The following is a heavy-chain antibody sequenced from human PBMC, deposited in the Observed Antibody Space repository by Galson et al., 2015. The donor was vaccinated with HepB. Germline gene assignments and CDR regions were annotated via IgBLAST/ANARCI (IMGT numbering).Heavy chain of an antibody. CDR2: ISSSRSYT. CDR3: ARGGIAVAGVCSY. D-gene: IGHD6-19*01. J-gene: IGHJ4*02. CDR1: GFTFSDYY. V-gene: IGHV3-11*06. Sequence: SLRLSCAASGFTFSDYYMNWIRQAPGKGLEWVSHISSSRSYTNYADSVKGRFTISRDNAKDSLYLQMKSLRAEDTAVYYCARGGIAVAGVCSYWGQGILVTVSS.